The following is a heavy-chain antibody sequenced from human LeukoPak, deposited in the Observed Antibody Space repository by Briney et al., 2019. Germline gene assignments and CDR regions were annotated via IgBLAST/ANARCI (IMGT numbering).Heavy chain of an antibody. V-gene: IGHV1-2*02. D-gene: IGHD1-26*01. CDR3: ARGPVGATPFDY. CDR2: INPNSGGT. Sequence: ASVKVSCKASGYTFTGYYMHWVQQAPGQGLEWMGWINPNSGGTNYAQKFQGRVTMTRDTSISTAYMELSRLRSDDTAVYYCARGPVGATPFDYWGQGTLVTFSS. CDR1: GYTFTGYY. J-gene: IGHJ4*02.